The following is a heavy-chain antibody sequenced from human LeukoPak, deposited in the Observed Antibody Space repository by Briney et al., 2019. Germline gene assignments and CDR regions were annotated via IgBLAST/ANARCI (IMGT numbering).Heavy chain of an antibody. V-gene: IGHV3-33*08. CDR2: IWYDGSNK. J-gene: IGHJ4*02. D-gene: IGHD3-16*01. Sequence: GGSLRLSCAASGFTFSSYWMHWVRQAPGKGLEWVAVIWYDGSNKYYADSVKGRFTISRDNSKNTLYLQMNSLRAEDTAVYYCARDGAELGGYFDYWGQGTLVTVSS. CDR3: ARDGAELGGYFDY. CDR1: GFTFSSYW.